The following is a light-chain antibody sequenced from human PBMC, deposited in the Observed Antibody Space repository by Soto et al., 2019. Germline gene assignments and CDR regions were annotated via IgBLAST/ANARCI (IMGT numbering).Light chain of an antibody. CDR1: KSVSSSY. J-gene: IGKJ1*01. V-gene: IGKV3-20*01. CDR2: GAS. CDR3: QQYGSSPPWT. Sequence: EIVLTQSPGTLSLSPGARATLSCRASKSVSSSYSAWYQQKPGQAPRLLIYGASSRATGIPDRFRGSGSVTDFTLTISRLEPEDFAVYYCQQYGSSPPWTFGQGTKVDIK.